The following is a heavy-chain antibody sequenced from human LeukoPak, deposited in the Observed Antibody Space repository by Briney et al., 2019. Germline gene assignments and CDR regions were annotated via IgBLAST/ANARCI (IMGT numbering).Heavy chain of an antibody. Sequence: GGSLRLSCAASGFTFSSYSMNWVRQAPGKGLEWLSSISSSSSYIYYADSVKGRFTISRDNAKSSLYLQMNSLRAEDTAVYYCAREAWFGELNNDYWGQGTLVTVSS. J-gene: IGHJ4*02. D-gene: IGHD3-10*01. CDR3: AREAWFGELNNDY. CDR2: ISSSSSYI. CDR1: GFTFSSYS. V-gene: IGHV3-21*01.